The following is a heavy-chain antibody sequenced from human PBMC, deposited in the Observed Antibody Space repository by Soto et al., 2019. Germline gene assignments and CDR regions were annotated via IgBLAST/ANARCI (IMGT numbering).Heavy chain of an antibody. J-gene: IGHJ6*02. CDR2: ISSSSSTI. CDR1: GFTFSSYS. Sequence: PGGSLRLSCAASGFTFSSYSMNWVRQAPGKGLEWVSYISSSSSTIYYADSVKGRFTISRDNAKNSLYLQMNSLRDEDTAVYYCAREGGITIFGVVTEYYYYGMDVWGQGTTVTVSS. D-gene: IGHD3-3*01. CDR3: AREGGITIFGVVTEYYYYGMDV. V-gene: IGHV3-48*02.